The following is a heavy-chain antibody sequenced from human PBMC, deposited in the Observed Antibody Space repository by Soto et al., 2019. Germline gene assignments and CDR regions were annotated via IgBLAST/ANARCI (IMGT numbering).Heavy chain of an antibody. Sequence: EVQLVESGGALIKPGGSLRLSCAASGFTFSYAWLNWVRQAPGKGLEWVGRVKSKSNGGTVDYTAPVRGRFAISRDDSQITVYLQMTGLKSDDTAVYYCVADRPDWGASAFDYWGQGTLVTVSS. CDR1: GFTFSYAW. J-gene: IGHJ4*02. CDR2: VKSKSNGGTV. CDR3: VADRPDWGASAFDY. V-gene: IGHV3-15*07. D-gene: IGHD3-16*01.